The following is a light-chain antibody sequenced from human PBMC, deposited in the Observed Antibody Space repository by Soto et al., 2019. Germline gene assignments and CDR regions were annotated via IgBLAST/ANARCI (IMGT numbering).Light chain of an antibody. CDR1: QSFRGL. V-gene: IGKV3-11*01. CDR3: QQRHMWPIT. CDR2: DAY. Sequence: VLTQSPVTLSLSPGERATLSCRASQSFRGLLAWYQQKPGQAPRLLIYDAYNRATGIPPRVSGSGSGTDFTLTISSLEPEDSAVYYCQQRHMWPITFGQGTRLEI. J-gene: IGKJ5*01.